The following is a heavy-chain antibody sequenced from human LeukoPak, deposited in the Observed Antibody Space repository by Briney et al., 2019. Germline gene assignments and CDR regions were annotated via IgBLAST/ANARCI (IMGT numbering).Heavy chain of an antibody. CDR3: VKRSAYCFDY. V-gene: IGHV3-64D*06. J-gene: IGHJ4*02. CDR1: GFTFSSYA. CDR2: ISSNGGTT. Sequence: GGSLRLSCSASGFTFSSYAMHWVRQAPGKGLEFVSAISSNGGTTYYADSVKGRFTISRDNSKNTLYPQMSSLRAEDTAVYYCVKRSAYCFDYWGQGTLVTVSS.